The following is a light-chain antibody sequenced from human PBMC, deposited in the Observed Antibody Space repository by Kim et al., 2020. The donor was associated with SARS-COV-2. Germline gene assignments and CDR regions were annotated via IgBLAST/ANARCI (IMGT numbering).Light chain of an antibody. CDR2: DAT. J-gene: IGKJ1*01. CDR1: QTINNK. CDR3: QQSNDWPPLT. Sequence: SPGKSTTLSCRSSQTINNKLVWYQQKPGQAPRLLIYDATTRATGVPARFIGSGSETDFTLTISSLQSEDFAVYYCQQSNDWPPLTFGQGTKVDIK. V-gene: IGKV3-15*01.